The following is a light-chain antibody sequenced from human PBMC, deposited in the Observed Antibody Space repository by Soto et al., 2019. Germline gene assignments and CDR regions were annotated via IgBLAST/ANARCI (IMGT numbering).Light chain of an antibody. J-gene: IGLJ3*02. CDR2: EVS. V-gene: IGLV2-8*01. CDR1: SSDVGAYKY. CDR3: TSYAGSNIWV. Sequence: QSALPQPPSASGSPGQSVTISCTGTSSDVGAYKYVSWYQQYPGKAPTLMIYEVSKRPSGVPDRFSGSKSGNTASLTVSGLQAEDEADYYCTSYAGSNIWVFGGGTKLTVL.